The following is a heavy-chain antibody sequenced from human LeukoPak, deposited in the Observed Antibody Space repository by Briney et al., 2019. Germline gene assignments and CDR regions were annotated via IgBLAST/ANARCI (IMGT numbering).Heavy chain of an antibody. CDR1: GFTFRNYW. CDR2: IDHTGSI. D-gene: IGHD3-10*01. V-gene: IGHV4-34*01. CDR3: ARGGYGPGSHYRY. J-gene: IGHJ4*02. Sequence: GSLRLSCAASGFTFRNYWMSWIRQPPGKGLEWIGEIDHTGSISYNPSLRSRVTISVDTFKNQFSLNLRSVTAADRAIYYCARGGYGPGSHYRYWGQGTLVTVSS.